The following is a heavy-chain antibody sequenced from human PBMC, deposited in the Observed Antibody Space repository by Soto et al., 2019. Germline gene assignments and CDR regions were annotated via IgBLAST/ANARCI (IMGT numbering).Heavy chain of an antibody. CDR3: TTGVRYFDWSHDY. D-gene: IGHD3-9*01. CDR1: GFTFSNAW. CDR2: IKSKTDGGTT. J-gene: IGHJ4*02. Sequence: GALRLSCAASGFTFSNAWMSWVRQAPGKGLEWVGRIKSKTDGGTTDYAAPVKGRFTISRDDSKNTLYLQMNSLKTEDTAVYYCTTGVRYFDWSHDYWGQGTLVTVSS. V-gene: IGHV3-15*01.